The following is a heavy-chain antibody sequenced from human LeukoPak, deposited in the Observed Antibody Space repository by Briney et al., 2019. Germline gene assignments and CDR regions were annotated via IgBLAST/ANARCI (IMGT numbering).Heavy chain of an antibody. CDR1: GFTFSSYG. CDR3: ATIEAVRFHY. J-gene: IGHJ4*02. V-gene: IGHV3-30*02. CDR2: IRYDGSNK. D-gene: IGHD6-19*01. Sequence: PGGSLRLSCAASGFTFSSYGMHWVRQAPGKGLEWVAFIRYDGSNKYYADSVKGRFTISRDNAKNSLYLQMNSLRPEDTAVYYCATIEAVRFHYWGQGTLVTVSS.